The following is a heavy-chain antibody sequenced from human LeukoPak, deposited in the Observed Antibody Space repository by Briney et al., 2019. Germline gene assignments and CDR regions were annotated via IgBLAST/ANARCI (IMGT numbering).Heavy chain of an antibody. CDR3: ASDLEHCRNIICSNSAY. CDR1: GYNVDRYG. V-gene: IGHV1-18*04. J-gene: IGHJ4*02. Sequence: ASVKVSCKGSGYNVDRYGVNWVRQSPGQGLKWVGWISTYNGNTFYAQKFEGRVTITTDTSTNTVYLDLRSLRSDDTAVYYCASDLEHCRNIICSNSAYWGQGTLVTVSS. D-gene: IGHD2-2*01. CDR2: ISTYNGNT.